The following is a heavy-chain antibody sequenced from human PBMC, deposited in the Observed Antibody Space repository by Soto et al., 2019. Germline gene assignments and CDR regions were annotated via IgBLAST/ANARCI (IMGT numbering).Heavy chain of an antibody. D-gene: IGHD3-3*01. CDR2: ISSSSSYK. J-gene: IGHJ4*02. Sequence: EVQLVESGGGLVSPGGSLSLSGAPSGFTLSSNRLNWFRQPPGKGLEWVSSISSSSSYKYYADSVKGRFTISRDNAKNSLYLQMNSLRAEDTAVYYCARDWSIFGVVTHFDYWGQGTLVTVSS. CDR3: ARDWSIFGVVTHFDY. V-gene: IGHV3-21*01. CDR1: GFTLSSNR.